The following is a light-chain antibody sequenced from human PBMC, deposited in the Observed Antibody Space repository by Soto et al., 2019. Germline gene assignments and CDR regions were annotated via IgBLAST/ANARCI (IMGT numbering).Light chain of an antibody. CDR3: QQHINRLS. J-gene: IGKJ4*01. CDR1: QSVSNF. Sequence: EIVLTQSPATLSSSPGERATLSCRASQSVSNFLAWYQQKPGQAPRLLIYHASNRATGIPARFSGSGSGTDFTLTISTLEPEDFAVYYCQQHINRLSFGGGTKVEIK. CDR2: HAS. V-gene: IGKV3-11*01.